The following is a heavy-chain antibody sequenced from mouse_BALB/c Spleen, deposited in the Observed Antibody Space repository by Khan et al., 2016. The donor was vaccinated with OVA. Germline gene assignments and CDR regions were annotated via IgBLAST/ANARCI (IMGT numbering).Heavy chain of an antibody. V-gene: IGHV1-7*01. J-gene: IGHJ2*01. CDR2: INPTSGYT. CDR3: TRDRIDY. CDR1: GYTITTYW. Sequence: VQLQESGAELAKPGASVKMSCKASGYTITTYWMHWVKQRPGQGLEWIGYINPTSGYTDYNEKFKDRATLSADKSSSKAFLQLSSLTSEDSACYYCTRDRIDYWGQGTTLTVSS.